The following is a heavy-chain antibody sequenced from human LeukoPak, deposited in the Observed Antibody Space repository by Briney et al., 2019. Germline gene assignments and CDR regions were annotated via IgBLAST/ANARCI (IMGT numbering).Heavy chain of an antibody. CDR3: MTAAGYNFGQY. V-gene: IGHV3-53*01. CDR2: LYIGGNT. Sequence: GGSLRLSCAASGLTVNNNYMNWVRQAPGKGLEWVSALYIGGNTYYADSVRGRFTISRDNSKNTLYLQMDSLRAEDTAIYYCMTAAGYNFGQYWGQGTLVTVSS. J-gene: IGHJ4*02. CDR1: GLTVNNNY. D-gene: IGHD5-18*01.